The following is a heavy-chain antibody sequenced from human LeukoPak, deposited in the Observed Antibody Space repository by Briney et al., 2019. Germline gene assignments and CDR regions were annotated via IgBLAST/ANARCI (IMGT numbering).Heavy chain of an antibody. Sequence: GGSLRLSCSASGFTVSSNYMSWVRQAPGKGLEWVSVIYSGGSTYYADSVKGRFTISRDDSKNTLYLQMNSLRAEDTAVYYCARDRRYSSGWYYFDYWGQGTLVTVSS. J-gene: IGHJ4*02. D-gene: IGHD6-19*01. V-gene: IGHV3-53*01. CDR3: ARDRRYSSGWYYFDY. CDR2: IYSGGST. CDR1: GFTVSSNY.